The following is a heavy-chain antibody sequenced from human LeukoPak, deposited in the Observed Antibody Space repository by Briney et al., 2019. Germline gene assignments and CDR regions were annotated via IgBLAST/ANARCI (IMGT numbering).Heavy chain of an antibody. CDR2: ISGSGRSI. Sequence: PGGSLRLSCVASGFTFTSHAMSWVRQAPGKGLEWVSAISGSGRSIYYADSVKGRFTISRDNSKNTMYLQMNSLRAEDSAVYYCAKEGRIALAAFDYWGQGTLVTVSS. CDR3: AKEGRIALAAFDY. D-gene: IGHD6-19*01. V-gene: IGHV3-23*01. J-gene: IGHJ4*02. CDR1: GFTFTSHA.